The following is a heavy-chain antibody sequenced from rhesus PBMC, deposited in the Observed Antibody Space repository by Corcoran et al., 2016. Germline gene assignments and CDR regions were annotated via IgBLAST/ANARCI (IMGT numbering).Heavy chain of an antibody. CDR1: GSSISDSYR. D-gene: IGHD3-3*01. V-gene: IGHV4S10*01. CDR2: IYGSSTST. Sequence: QVQLQESGPGVVKPSETLSLTCAVSGSSISDSYRWSWIRQPPGKGLEWIGYIYGSSTSTNYNPSPKSRGTLSKASSNTQFSLKLRSVTGADTDVYYWSRVDLGGLDVWGPGVLVTVSS. CDR3: SRVDLGGLDV. J-gene: IGHJ5-1*01.